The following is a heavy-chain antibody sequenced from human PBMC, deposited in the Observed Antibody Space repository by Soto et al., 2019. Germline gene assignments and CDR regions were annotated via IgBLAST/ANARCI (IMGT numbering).Heavy chain of an antibody. CDR1: VFTFSSYA. D-gene: IGHD5-18*01. Sequence: GGSLRLSCAASVFTFSSYAMSLVRQAPGKGLECVSAISVSGGSTYYADSVKGRFTISRYNSKNTLYLQMNSLRAEDTAVYYCANIGYAGPFEYWAPGTIVTLSS. J-gene: IGHJ4*02. CDR2: ISVSGGST. V-gene: IGHV3-23*01. CDR3: ANIGYAGPFEY.